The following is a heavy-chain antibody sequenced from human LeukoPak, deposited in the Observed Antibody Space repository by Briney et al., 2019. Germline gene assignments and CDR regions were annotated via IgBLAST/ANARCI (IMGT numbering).Heavy chain of an antibody. V-gene: IGHV3-23*01. Sequence: PGGSLRLSCAASGFTFSSYAMSWVRQAPGEGLEWVSAISGSGGSTYYADSVKGRFTISRDNSKNTLYLQMNSLRAEDTAVYYCATTTIRLTRSPDYWGQGTLVTVSS. CDR2: ISGSGGST. CDR3: ATTTIRLTRSPDY. J-gene: IGHJ4*02. CDR1: GFTFSSYA. D-gene: IGHD5-12*01.